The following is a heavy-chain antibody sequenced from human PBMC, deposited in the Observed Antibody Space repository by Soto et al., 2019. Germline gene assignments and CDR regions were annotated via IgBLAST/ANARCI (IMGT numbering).Heavy chain of an antibody. D-gene: IGHD3-10*01. J-gene: IGHJ4*02. CDR2: IYWDDYK. CDR1: GFSLDTSGVG. Sequence: QITLKESGPTLVKPTQTLTLTCTFSGFSLDTSGVGVGWIRQPPGKALEWVAVIYWDDYKHFSPSLESRLTITKDTSKILVVLTMTDMDPVDTATYYCAHKGSGLYPLDYWGQGTLVTVSS. V-gene: IGHV2-5*02. CDR3: AHKGSGLYPLDY.